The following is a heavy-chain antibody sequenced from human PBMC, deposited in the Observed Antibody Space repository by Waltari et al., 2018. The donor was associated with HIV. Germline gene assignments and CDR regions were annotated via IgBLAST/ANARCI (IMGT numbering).Heavy chain of an antibody. J-gene: IGHJ4*02. Sequence: QVQLQESGPGLVTPSETLSLTCTASGGSISSYSWSWIRQPPGKGLEWIGYIYYSGSTNYNPSLKSRVTISVDTSKNQFSLKLSSVTAADTAVYYCARELWGSRSPNWGQGTLVTVSS. D-gene: IGHD3-10*01. CDR1: GGSISSYS. CDR3: ARELWGSRSPN. V-gene: IGHV4-59*01. CDR2: IYYSGST.